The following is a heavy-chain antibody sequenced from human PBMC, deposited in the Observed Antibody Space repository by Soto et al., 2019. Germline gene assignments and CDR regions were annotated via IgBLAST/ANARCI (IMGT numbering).Heavy chain of an antibody. CDR3: ARDLENYYDSSGYYYGFDY. Sequence: QVQLVQSGAEVKKPGSSVKVSCKASGGTFSSYAISWVRQAPGQGLEWMGGIIPIFGTANYAQKFQGRVTITADESTSTAYMELSSLRSEDTAVYYCARDLENYYDSSGYYYGFDYWGQGTLVTVSS. CDR1: GGTFSSYA. D-gene: IGHD3-22*01. CDR2: IIPIFGTA. V-gene: IGHV1-69*01. J-gene: IGHJ4*02.